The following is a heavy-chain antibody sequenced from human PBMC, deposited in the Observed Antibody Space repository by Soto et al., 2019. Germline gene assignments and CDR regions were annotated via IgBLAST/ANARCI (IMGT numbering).Heavy chain of an antibody. CDR1: GGSISSGGYY. Sequence: PSETLSLTCTVSGGSISSGGYYWSWIRQHPGKGLEWIGYIYYSGSTYYNPSLKSRVTISVDTSKNQFSLKLSSVTAADTAVYYCARSLAWEYNWFDPWGQGTLVTSPQ. J-gene: IGHJ5*02. D-gene: IGHD1-26*01. V-gene: IGHV4-31*03. CDR3: ARSLAWEYNWFDP. CDR2: IYYSGST.